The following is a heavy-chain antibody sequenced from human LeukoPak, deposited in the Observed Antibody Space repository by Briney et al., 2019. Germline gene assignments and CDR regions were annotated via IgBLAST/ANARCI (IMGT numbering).Heavy chain of an antibody. V-gene: IGHV3-64*04. CDR2: ISSNGGST. Sequence: PGGSLRLSCSASGFTFSSYAMHWVRQAPGKGLEYVSAISSNGGSTYYADSVKGRFIISRDDSKNTLYLLMNSLKTEDTAVYYCTTEVLEGATDGTFDIWGQGTMVTVSS. CDR1: GFTFSSYA. J-gene: IGHJ3*02. CDR3: TTEVLEGATDGTFDI. D-gene: IGHD1-26*01.